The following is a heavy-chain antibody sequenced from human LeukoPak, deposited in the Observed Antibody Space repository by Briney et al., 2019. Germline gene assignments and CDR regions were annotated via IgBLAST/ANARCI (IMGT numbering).Heavy chain of an antibody. D-gene: IGHD5-24*01. CDR2: ISSSGNTI. CDR3: ARDIQGDGYSQNNWFDP. CDR1: GFTFSDYY. J-gene: IGHJ5*02. Sequence: GGSLRLSCAASGFTFSDYYMTWIRQAPGKGLEWVSYISSSGNTIYYADSVKGRFTISRDNAKNSLYLQMNRLRAEDTAVYYCARDIQGDGYSQNNWFDPWGQGTLVTVSS. V-gene: IGHV3-11*01.